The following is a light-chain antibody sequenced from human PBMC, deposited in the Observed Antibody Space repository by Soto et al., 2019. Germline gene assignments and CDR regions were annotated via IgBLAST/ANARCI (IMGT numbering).Light chain of an antibody. Sequence: DIQMTQSPSSLSASVGDRVTITCRASQSISSYLNWYPQKPGKAPKLLIYAASSLQSGVPSRFSGSGSGTEFTRTISSLQPEDFATYYCQQSYSPGLTFGGGTQVQIK. J-gene: IGKJ4*01. CDR1: QSISSY. CDR2: AAS. CDR3: QQSYSPGLT. V-gene: IGKV1-39*01.